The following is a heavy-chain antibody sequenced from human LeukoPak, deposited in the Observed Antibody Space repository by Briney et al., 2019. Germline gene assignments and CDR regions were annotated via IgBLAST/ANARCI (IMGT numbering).Heavy chain of an antibody. CDR3: TRHGRTVTNSYYYYYTDV. D-gene: IGHD4-17*01. Sequence: PGGSLKLSCAACGFTFSGSAMHWVRQASGKGLEWVGRIRSIANSYATAYAASVKGRFTISRDDSKNTAYLQMNSLKTEDTAVYYWTRHGRTVTNSYYYYYTDVWGKGTTVTISS. V-gene: IGHV3-73*01. CDR2: IRSIANSYAT. CDR1: GFTFSGSA. J-gene: IGHJ6*03.